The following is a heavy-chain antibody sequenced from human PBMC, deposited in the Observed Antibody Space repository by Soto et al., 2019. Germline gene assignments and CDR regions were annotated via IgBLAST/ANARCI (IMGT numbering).Heavy chain of an antibody. CDR2: ISSSSSYI. D-gene: IGHD2-2*01. CDR3: ARDNLVVVPAAVGWFDP. CDR1: GFTFSSYS. Sequence: GGSLRLSCAASGFTFSSYSMNWVRQAPWKGLEWVSSISSSSSYIYYADSVKGRFTISRDNAKNSLYLQMNSLRAEDTAVYYCARDNLVVVPAAVGWFDPWGQGTLVTVS. V-gene: IGHV3-21*01. J-gene: IGHJ5*02.